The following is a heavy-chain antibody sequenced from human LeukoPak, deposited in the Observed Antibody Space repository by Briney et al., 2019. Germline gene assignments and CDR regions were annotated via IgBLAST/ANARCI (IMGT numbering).Heavy chain of an antibody. CDR1: GYTLTELS. CDR3: ATVSYYYDSSGYQGYFQH. D-gene: IGHD3-22*01. Sequence: ASVKVSCKVSGYTLTELSIHGVRQAPGKGGEWMGGFDPEDGETIYAQRFQGRVTMTEDTSTDPAYMELSSLRSEDAAVYYCATVSYYYDSSGYQGYFQHWGQGTLVTVSS. V-gene: IGHV1-24*01. J-gene: IGHJ1*01. CDR2: FDPEDGET.